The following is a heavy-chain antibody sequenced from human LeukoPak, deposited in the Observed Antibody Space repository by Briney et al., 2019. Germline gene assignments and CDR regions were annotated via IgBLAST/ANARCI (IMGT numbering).Heavy chain of an antibody. CDR1: GYTFTGYY. Sequence: ASVKVSCKASGYTFTGYYMHWVRQAPGQGLEWKGWINPNSGGTNYAQKFQGRVTMTRDTSISTAYMELSRLRSDDTAVYYCARGSGGGSYYGYYYYYMDVWGKGTTVTVSS. CDR2: INPNSGGT. CDR3: ARGSGGGSYYGYYYYYMDV. J-gene: IGHJ6*03. D-gene: IGHD1-26*01. V-gene: IGHV1-2*02.